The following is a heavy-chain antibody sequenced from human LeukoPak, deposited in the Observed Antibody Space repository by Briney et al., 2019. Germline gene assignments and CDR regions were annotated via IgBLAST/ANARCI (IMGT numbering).Heavy chain of an antibody. J-gene: IGHJ5*02. D-gene: IGHD1-26*01. CDR1: GYTFTGYY. CDR3: ARDNSVGDNAWWFDP. Sequence: ASVKVSCKASGYTFTGYYMHWVRQAPGQGLEWMGLINPTGGSTGYAQKFQGRVTMTRDMSTSTDYMELSSLRSEDTAIYYCARDNSVGDNAWWFDPWGQGTLVTVSS. CDR2: INPTGGST. V-gene: IGHV1-46*01.